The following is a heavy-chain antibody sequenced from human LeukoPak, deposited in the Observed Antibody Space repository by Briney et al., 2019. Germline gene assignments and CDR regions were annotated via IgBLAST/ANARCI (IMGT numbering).Heavy chain of an antibody. CDR1: GYTFTGNY. V-gene: IGHV1-2*04. J-gene: IGHJ4*02. CDR3: ARGDYDILTGFDY. CDR2: INPNSGGT. D-gene: IGHD3-9*01. Sequence: ASVKVSCKASGYTFTGNYMHWVRQAPGQGLEWMGWINPNSGGTNYAQKFQGWVTMTSDTSISTAYMELSRLRSDDTAVYYCARGDYDILTGFDYWGQGTLVTVSS.